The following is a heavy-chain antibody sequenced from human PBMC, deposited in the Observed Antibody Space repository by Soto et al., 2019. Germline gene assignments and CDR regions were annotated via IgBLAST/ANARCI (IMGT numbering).Heavy chain of an antibody. CDR3: ARVFYTDSGGYPRPIFDS. V-gene: IGHV4-4*07. CDR1: GASVTDYS. J-gene: IGHJ4*02. CDR2: IYRSGST. Sequence: QVQLQGSGPGLVRPSGTLSLTCSVSGASVTDYSWTWIRQPAGRGLEWIGLIYRSGSTTHNPSLQSRVTMSLDTSKTQFSLRLTSVTAAETAVYYCARVFYTDSGGYPRPIFDSWSQGTLVTVSS. D-gene: IGHD3-22*01.